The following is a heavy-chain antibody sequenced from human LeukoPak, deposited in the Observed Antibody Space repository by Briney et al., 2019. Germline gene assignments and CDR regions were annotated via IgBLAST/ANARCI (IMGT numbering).Heavy chain of an antibody. Sequence: KPSETLSLTCTVSGGSISGSSYYWGWIRQPPGKGLEWIGSIYYGGSTYYNPSLKSRVTISVDTSKNQFSLKLSSVTAADTAVYYCARQIYCGGDCYSGFDYWGQGTLVTVSS. CDR2: IYYGGST. CDR3: ARQIYCGGDCYSGFDY. CDR1: GGSISGSSYY. J-gene: IGHJ4*02. V-gene: IGHV4-39*01. D-gene: IGHD2-21*01.